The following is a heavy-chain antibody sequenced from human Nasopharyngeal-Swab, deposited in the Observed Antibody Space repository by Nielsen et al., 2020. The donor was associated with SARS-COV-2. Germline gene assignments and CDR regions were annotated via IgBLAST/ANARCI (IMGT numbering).Heavy chain of an antibody. Sequence: SETLSLTCAISGDSVSSNSAAWNWIRQSPSRGLEWLGRTYYRSKWYNDYAVSVKSRITINPYTSKNQFSLQLNSVTPEDTAVYYCARGGTVAPYYYDSSGYYSDYYYYGMDVWGQGTTVTVSS. CDR2: TYYRSKWYN. CDR3: ARGGTVAPYYYDSSGYYSDYYYYGMDV. CDR1: GDSVSSNSAA. D-gene: IGHD3-22*01. J-gene: IGHJ6*02. V-gene: IGHV6-1*01.